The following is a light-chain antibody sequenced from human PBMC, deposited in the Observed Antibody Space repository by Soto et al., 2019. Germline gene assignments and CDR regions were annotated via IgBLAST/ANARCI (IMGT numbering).Light chain of an antibody. CDR2: EVS. CDR1: SSDVGSYNL. V-gene: IGLV2-23*02. Sequence: SVLTKPASVNGAPGQSITISCTGTSSDVGSYNLVSWYQQHPGKAPKLMISEVSKRPSGVSNRFSGSKSGNTASLTISGLQAEDEADYFCCSYAGTSTPYVFGTGTKVTVL. CDR3: CSYAGTSTPYV. J-gene: IGLJ1*01.